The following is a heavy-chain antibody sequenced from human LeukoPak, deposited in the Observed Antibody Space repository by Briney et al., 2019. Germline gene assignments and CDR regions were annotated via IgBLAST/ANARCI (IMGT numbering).Heavy chain of an antibody. Sequence: SETLSLTCTVSGGSIGTDYWSWIRQPAGKGLEWIGRIYTTGSTDYNPSLKSRVTISVDTSKNQFSLKLSSVTAADTAVYYCARDNYGYGYWGQGTLVTVSS. D-gene: IGHD4-17*01. CDR3: ARDNYGYGY. CDR1: GGSIGTDY. V-gene: IGHV4-4*07. CDR2: IYTTGST. J-gene: IGHJ4*02.